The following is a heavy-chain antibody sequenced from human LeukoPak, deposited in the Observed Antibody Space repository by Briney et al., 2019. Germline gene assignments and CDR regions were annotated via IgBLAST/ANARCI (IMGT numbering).Heavy chain of an antibody. CDR2: MNPNSGNT. Sequence: ASAKVSCKASGYTFTSYDINWVRQASGQGLEWMGWMNPNSGNTASAQKFQGRVTMTTNTSISTAYMELTGLRSEDTAMYFCARKGLLGSGKPWFDPWGQGTLVTVSS. D-gene: IGHD2-15*01. CDR3: ARKGLLGSGKPWFDP. V-gene: IGHV1-8*01. J-gene: IGHJ5*02. CDR1: GYTFTSYD.